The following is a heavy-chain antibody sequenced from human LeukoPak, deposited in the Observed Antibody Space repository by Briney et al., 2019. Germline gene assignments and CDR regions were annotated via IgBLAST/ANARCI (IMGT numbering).Heavy chain of an antibody. Sequence: GGSLRLSCAASGFTFSSYWMSWVRQAPGEGLEGVANIKQDGSEKYYVDSVKGRFTVSRDNAKNSLYLQMNSLRAEDTALYYCASGRQLGYWGQGTLVTVSS. J-gene: IGHJ4*02. V-gene: IGHV3-7*01. CDR2: IKQDGSEK. CDR1: GFTFSSYW. D-gene: IGHD3-16*01. CDR3: ASGRQLGY.